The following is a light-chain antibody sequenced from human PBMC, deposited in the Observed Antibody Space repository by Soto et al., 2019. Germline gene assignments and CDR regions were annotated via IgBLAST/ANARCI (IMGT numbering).Light chain of an antibody. CDR2: HDS. J-gene: IGKJ4*01. CDR3: QKCKVAPFT. Sequence: DVQMTQSPSTLPATVGDRVTITCRASQSISNWLAWYQQKTGTAPKVLIYHDSNLQSGVPYRFSGSGSGTDFTLTISRLQPEDVATYYCQKCKVAPFTCGGGTKVDI. V-gene: IGKV1-5*01. CDR1: QSISNW.